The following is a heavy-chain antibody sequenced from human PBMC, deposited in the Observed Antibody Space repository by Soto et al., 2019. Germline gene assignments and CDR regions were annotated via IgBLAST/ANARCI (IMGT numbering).Heavy chain of an antibody. V-gene: IGHV1-18*01. CDR2: ISANNGKA. CDR1: GGTFSSYT. CDR3: ARVYYDSSGYCLWFDP. J-gene: IGHJ5*02. D-gene: IGHD3-22*01. Sequence: ASVKVSCKASGGTFSSYTISWVRQAPGQGLEWMGWISANNGKANYAQKLQGRVTMTTDTSTSTAYMELRSLRSDDTAVYYCARVYYDSSGYCLWFDPWGQGTLVTVSS.